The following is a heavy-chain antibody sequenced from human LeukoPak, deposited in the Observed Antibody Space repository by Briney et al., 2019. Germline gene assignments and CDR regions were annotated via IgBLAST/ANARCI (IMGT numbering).Heavy chain of an antibody. V-gene: IGHV3-21*01. D-gene: IGHD6-13*01. J-gene: IGHJ6*03. CDR3: ARRVGSSFRYMDV. CDR2: ISSSSSYI. CDR1: GFTFSSYS. Sequence: GGSLRLSCAASGFTFSSYSMNWVRQAPGKGLEWVSSISSSSSYIYYADSVKGRFTISRDNAKSSLYLQMNSLRAEDTAVYYCARRVGSSFRYMDVWGKGTTVTVSS.